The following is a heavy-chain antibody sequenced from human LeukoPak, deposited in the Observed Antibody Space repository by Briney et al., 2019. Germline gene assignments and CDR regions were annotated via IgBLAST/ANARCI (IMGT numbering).Heavy chain of an antibody. CDR2: IYYSGST. CDR3: AREAYSNYVDY. CDR1: GGSISSYY. D-gene: IGHD4-11*01. Sequence: SETLSLTCTVSGGSISSYYWSWIRQPPGKGLKWIGYIYYSGSTNYNPSLKSRVTISVDTSKNQFSLKLSSVTAADTAVYYCAREAYSNYVDYWGQGTLVTVSS. V-gene: IGHV4-59*01. J-gene: IGHJ4*02.